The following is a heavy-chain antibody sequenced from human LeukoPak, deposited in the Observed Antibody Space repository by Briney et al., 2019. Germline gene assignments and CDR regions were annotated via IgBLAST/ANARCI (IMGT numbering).Heavy chain of an antibody. CDR2: IYYSGST. CDR1: GGSISSYY. V-gene: IGHV4-59*01. CDR3: ARAKYYYGSGSYGYFDY. Sequence: SETLSLTCTVSGGSISSYYWSWIRQPPGKGLEWIGYIYYSGSTNYDPSLKSRVAISVDTSKNQFSLKLSSVTAADTAVYYCARAKYYYGSGSYGYFDYWGQGTLVTVSS. J-gene: IGHJ4*02. D-gene: IGHD3-10*01.